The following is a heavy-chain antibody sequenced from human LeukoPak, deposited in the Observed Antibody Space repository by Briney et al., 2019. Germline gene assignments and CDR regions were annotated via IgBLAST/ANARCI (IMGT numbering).Heavy chain of an antibody. CDR1: GDSLTDLS. V-gene: IGHV1-24*01. Sequence: ASVKVSCNVSGDSLTDLSMHWVRQAPGNGLEWMGGFDPEDGRPVYAQKFQGRVTLTEDTSTETAYMELSSLRSEDTAVYFCAAGYSSGWFAEYFHSWGQGTLVTVSS. D-gene: IGHD6-19*01. CDR2: FDPEDGRP. CDR3: AAGYSSGWFAEYFHS. J-gene: IGHJ1*01.